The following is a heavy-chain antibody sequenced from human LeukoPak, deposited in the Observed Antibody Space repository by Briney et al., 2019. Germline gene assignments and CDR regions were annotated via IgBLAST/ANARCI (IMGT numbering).Heavy chain of an antibody. CDR2: ISTSGGTT. CDR1: GFTFSTYA. Sequence: GGYLRLYCTASGFTFSTYAMSWVRQAPGKGLEWVSGISTSGGTTYYADSVKGRFTISRDNSKNTLYLQMSSLRAEDTAVYYCASFGNSWYYFDYWGQGTLVTVSS. J-gene: IGHJ4*02. V-gene: IGHV3-23*01. D-gene: IGHD3-16*01. CDR3: ASFGNSWYYFDY.